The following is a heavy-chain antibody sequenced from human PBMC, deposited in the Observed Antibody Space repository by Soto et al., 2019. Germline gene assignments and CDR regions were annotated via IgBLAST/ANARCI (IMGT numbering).Heavy chain of an antibody. D-gene: IGHD2-21*01. CDR2: IDWDDDK. Sequence: VSGPTLVNPTQTLTLTCTFSGFSLSTSGMCVSWIRQPPGKALEWLARIDWDDDKYYSTSLKTRLTISKDTSKKQVVLTMTNMDPVDTATYFCARMLIRSYSFDYWGQGTPVTVSS. J-gene: IGHJ4*02. CDR1: GFSLSTSGMC. CDR3: ARMLIRSYSFDY. V-gene: IGHV2-70*11.